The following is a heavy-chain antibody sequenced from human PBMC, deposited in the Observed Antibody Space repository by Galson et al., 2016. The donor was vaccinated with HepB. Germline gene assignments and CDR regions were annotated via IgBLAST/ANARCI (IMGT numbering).Heavy chain of an antibody. D-gene: IGHD4-17*01. Sequence: SVKVSCKASGYTFTRCDINWVRQATGQGLEWLGWMNPDSGRTGSAQKFQGRVTMTRDTSISTAYLELSSLTSEDTGVYVCARGRDYGDNPFDDWGQGTLVAISS. CDR3: ARGRDYGDNPFDD. CDR1: GYTFTRCD. V-gene: IGHV1-8*01. CDR2: MNPDSGRT. J-gene: IGHJ4*02.